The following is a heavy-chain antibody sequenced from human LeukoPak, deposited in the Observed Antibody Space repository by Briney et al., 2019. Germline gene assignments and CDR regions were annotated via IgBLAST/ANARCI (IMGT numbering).Heavy chain of an antibody. J-gene: IGHJ6*03. Sequence: RASQTLSLTCAVSGGSISSGGYSWSWIRQPPGKGLEWIGYIYHSGSTYYNPSLKSRLTISADTSKNQFSLKLTSVTAADTAVYYCGRSADRVVREAPPYYYYYMDIWGKGTTVTVSS. D-gene: IGHD3-10*01. CDR1: GGSISSGGYS. V-gene: IGHV4-30-2*02. CDR2: IYHSGST. CDR3: GRSADRVVREAPPYYYYYMDI.